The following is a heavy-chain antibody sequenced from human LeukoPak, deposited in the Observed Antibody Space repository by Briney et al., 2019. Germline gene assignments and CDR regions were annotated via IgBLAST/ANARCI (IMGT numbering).Heavy chain of an antibody. V-gene: IGHV3-33*01. CDR2: IWYDGSNK. Sequence: GRSLRLSCAASGFTFSSYGMHWVRQAPGKGLEWVAVIWYDGSNKYYADSVKGRFTISRDNSKNTLYLQMNSLRAEDTAVYYCARDERSSSSYCYYGMDVWGQGTTVTVSS. D-gene: IGHD6-6*01. J-gene: IGHJ6*02. CDR1: GFTFSSYG. CDR3: ARDERSSSSYCYYGMDV.